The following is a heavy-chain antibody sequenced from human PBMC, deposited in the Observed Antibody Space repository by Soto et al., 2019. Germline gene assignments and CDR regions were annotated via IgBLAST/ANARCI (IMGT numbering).Heavy chain of an antibody. CDR3: AQAPSSDCSSGACLLRS. CDR2: SISGGNT. D-gene: IGHD2-21*02. V-gene: IGHV3-23*01. Sequence: EVQLLESGGGLVQPGGSLRLSCAASGFTFSNYGMSWVRQAPGKGLEWVSSISGGNTFYAGSVKGRFTISRDNSKNTLYLQMNSLTAEDTAVYYCAQAPSSDCSSGACLLRSWGQGTMVTVSS. CDR1: GFTFSNYG. J-gene: IGHJ5*02.